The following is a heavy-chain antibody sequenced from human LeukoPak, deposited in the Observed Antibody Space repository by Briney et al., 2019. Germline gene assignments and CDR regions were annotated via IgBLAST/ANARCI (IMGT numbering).Heavy chain of an antibody. CDR1: GFAFSSCG. V-gene: IGHV3-30*18. CDR2: ISFDGSNK. Sequence: PGRSLRLSCAASGFAFSSCGMHWVRLAPGKGLEWVAFISFDGSNKYSADSVKGRFTISRDNFKNTLFLQMNTLRAEDTAIYYCVKSVSTGLGVIDFWGQGTLVTVSS. CDR3: VKSVSTGLGVIDF. D-gene: IGHD3-9*01. J-gene: IGHJ4*02.